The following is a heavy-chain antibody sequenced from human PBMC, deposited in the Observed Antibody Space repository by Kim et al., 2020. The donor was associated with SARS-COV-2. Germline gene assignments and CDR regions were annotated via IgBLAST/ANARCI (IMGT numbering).Heavy chain of an antibody. D-gene: IGHD2-2*01. Sequence: SVKVSCKASGGTFSSYAISWVRQAPGQGLEWMGGIIPIFGTANYAQKFQGRVTITADESTSTAYMELSSLRSEDTAVYYCARPRYCSSTSCFYSRYYYGMDVWGQGTTVTVSS. CDR3: ARPRYCSSTSCFYSRYYYGMDV. CDR2: IIPIFGTA. J-gene: IGHJ6*02. V-gene: IGHV1-69*13. CDR1: GGTFSSYA.